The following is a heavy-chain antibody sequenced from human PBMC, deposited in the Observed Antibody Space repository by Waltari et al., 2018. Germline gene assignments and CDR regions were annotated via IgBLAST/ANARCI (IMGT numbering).Heavy chain of an antibody. V-gene: IGHV1-69*01. CDR2: IIPIFGTA. D-gene: IGHD2-2*01. CDR3: ARVYCSSTSCFYYYGMDV. J-gene: IGHJ6*02. Sequence: SSYAISWVRQAPGQGLEWMGGIIPIFGTANYAQKFQGRVTITADESTSTAYMELSSLRSEDTAVYYCARVYCSSTSCFYYYGMDVWGQGTTVTVSS. CDR1: SSYA.